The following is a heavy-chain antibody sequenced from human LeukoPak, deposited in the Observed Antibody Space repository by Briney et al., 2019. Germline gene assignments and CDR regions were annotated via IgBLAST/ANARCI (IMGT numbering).Heavy chain of an antibody. CDR2: ISAYNGNT. J-gene: IGHJ4*02. Sequence: GASVKVSCKASGYTFTSYGISWVRQAPGQGLEWMGCISAYNGNTNYAQKLQGRGTMTTDTSTSTDHIELRSRRSVATAVYYCARDRPGGYYDSSGYPVKDYWGQGTLVTVSS. CDR3: ARDRPGGYYDSSGYPVKDY. CDR1: GYTFTSYG. D-gene: IGHD3-22*01. V-gene: IGHV1-18*01.